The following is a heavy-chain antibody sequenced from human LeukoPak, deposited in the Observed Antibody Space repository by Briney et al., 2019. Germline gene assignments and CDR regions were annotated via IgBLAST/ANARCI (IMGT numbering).Heavy chain of an antibody. CDR1: GYSFTSYW. Sequence: GESLKISCKGSGYSFTSYWIGWVRQMPGKGLEWMGIIYPGDSDTRYSPSFQGQVTISADKSISTAYLQWSSLKASDTAMYYCARHGLNSGYSYGIGYWGQGTLVTVSS. D-gene: IGHD5-18*01. CDR2: IYPGDSDT. V-gene: IGHV5-51*01. CDR3: ARHGLNSGYSYGIGY. J-gene: IGHJ4*02.